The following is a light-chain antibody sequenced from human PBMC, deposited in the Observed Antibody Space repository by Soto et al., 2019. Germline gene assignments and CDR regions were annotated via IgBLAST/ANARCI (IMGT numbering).Light chain of an antibody. CDR3: SSYTSTSTPV. V-gene: IGLV2-14*03. Sequence: QSALTQPASVSGSPGQSINISCTGTSSDVGAYNYVSWYQHHPGKAPKLIMYNVSDRPSGVSNRFSGSKSGNTASLTISGLQAEDEAEYYCSSYTSTSTPVFGGGTKLAVL. CDR2: NVS. CDR1: SSDVGAYNY. J-gene: IGLJ3*02.